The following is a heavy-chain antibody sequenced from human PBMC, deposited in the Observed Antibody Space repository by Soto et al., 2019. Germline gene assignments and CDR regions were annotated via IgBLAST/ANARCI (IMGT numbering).Heavy chain of an antibody. CDR2: INHSGST. CDR1: GGSFSGYY. D-gene: IGHD2-21*02. Sequence: SETLSLTCAVYGGSFSGYYWSWIRQPPGKGLEWIGEINHSGSTNYNPSLKSRVTISVDTSKNQFSLKLSSVTAAYTAVYYCARVHCGGDCYSGDGKSYWGQGTLVTVSS. J-gene: IGHJ4*02. CDR3: ARVHCGGDCYSGDGKSY. V-gene: IGHV4-34*01.